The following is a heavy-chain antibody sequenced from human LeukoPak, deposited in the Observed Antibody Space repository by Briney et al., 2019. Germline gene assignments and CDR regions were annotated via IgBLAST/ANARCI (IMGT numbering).Heavy chain of an antibody. J-gene: IGHJ4*02. CDR1: GFPLSSHW. CDR3: ARETGHCTNGVCWFMFDY. V-gene: IGHV3-7*01. CDR2: IKQDGSEK. Sequence: GGSLRLSCAASGFPLSSHWMSCVRQAPGKGLEWVANIKQDGSEKYYVDSVKCRFTISRDNAKNSLYLQMNSLRAEDTAVYYCARETGHCTNGVCWFMFDYWGQGTLVTASS. D-gene: IGHD2-8*01.